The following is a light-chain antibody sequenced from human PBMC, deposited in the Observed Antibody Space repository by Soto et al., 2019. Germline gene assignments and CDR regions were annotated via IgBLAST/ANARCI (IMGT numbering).Light chain of an antibody. V-gene: IGKV1-39*01. J-gene: IGKJ1*01. Sequence: DIQMTQSPSSLSASVGDRVTITCRASQSLSNYLNWYQQKPGKAPKLLIFTASSLQNAVPSRFSGSGSVTDFKLTISSLQPEDFAIYYCQQGYSTPGTFGQGTKVEVE. CDR2: TAS. CDR3: QQGYSTPGT. CDR1: QSLSNY.